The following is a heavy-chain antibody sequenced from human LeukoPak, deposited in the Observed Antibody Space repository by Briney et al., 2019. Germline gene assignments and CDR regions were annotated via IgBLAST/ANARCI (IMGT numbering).Heavy chain of an antibody. CDR2: ISAYNGNT. D-gene: IGHD2-15*01. CDR1: GYTFTSYG. V-gene: IGHV1-18*01. J-gene: IGHJ6*02. CDR3: ASGTRYCSGGSCPREYYYYYGMDV. Sequence: ASVKVSCKASGYTFTSYGISWVRQAPGQGLEWMGWISAYNGNTNYAQKLQGRVTMTTDTSTSTAYMKLRSLRSDDTAVYYCASGTRYCSGGSCPREYYYYYGMDVWGQGTTVTVSS.